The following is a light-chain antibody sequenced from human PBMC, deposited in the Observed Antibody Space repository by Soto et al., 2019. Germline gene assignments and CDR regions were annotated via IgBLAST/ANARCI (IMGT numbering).Light chain of an antibody. CDR1: SSDIGTYNY. J-gene: IGLJ1*01. V-gene: IGLV2-14*01. CDR3: ASFTTSSTRV. Sequence: QSVLTQPASVSGSPGQSITVSCTGTSSDIGTYNYVSWYQQHPGKAPKVIIYEVNNRPSGVSNRFSGSKSGNTASLTISGLQAEDEAYYYCASFTTSSTRVFGTGTKLTVL. CDR2: EVN.